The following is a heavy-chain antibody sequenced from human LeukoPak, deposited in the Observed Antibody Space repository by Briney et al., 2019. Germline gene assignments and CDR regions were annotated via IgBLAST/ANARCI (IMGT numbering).Heavy chain of an antibody. V-gene: IGHV4-39*07. D-gene: IGHD1-14*01. CDR3: ARANRVPLYYFDY. Sequence: SETLSLTCAVSGGSISSGGYSWGWIRQPPGKGLEWIGSIYHSGSTYYNPSLKSRVTISVDASKNQFSLKLSSVTAADTAVYYCARANRVPLYYFDYGGQGPLVTVSS. CDR1: GGSISSGGYS. J-gene: IGHJ4*02. CDR2: IYHSGST.